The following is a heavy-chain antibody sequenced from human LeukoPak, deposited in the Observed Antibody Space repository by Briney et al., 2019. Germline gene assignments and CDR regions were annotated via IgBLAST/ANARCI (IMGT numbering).Heavy chain of an antibody. CDR1: GGSISSYY. J-gene: IGHJ4*02. D-gene: IGHD2-2*01. Sequence: SETLSLTCTVSGGSISSYYWSWIRQPPGKGLEWIGYIYYSGSTYYNPSLKSRVTISVDRSKNQFSLKLSSVTAADTAVYYCARARGYRSSTSCYGIDYWGQGTLVTVSS. CDR3: ARARGYRSSTSCYGIDY. V-gene: IGHV4-59*12. CDR2: IYYSGST.